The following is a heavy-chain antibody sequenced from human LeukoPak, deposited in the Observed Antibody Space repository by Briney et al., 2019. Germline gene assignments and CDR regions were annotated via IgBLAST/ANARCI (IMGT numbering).Heavy chain of an antibody. CDR3: AATTVTTDRCYYYYGMDV. Sequence: GASVKVSCKASGYTFTGYYMHWVRQAPGQGLEWMGWINPNSGGTNYAQKFQGRVPMARDTSISTAYMELSRLRSDDTAVYYCAATTVTTDRCYYYYGMDVWGQGTTVTVSS. D-gene: IGHD4-17*01. CDR2: INPNSGGT. V-gene: IGHV1-2*02. CDR1: GYTFTGYY. J-gene: IGHJ6*02.